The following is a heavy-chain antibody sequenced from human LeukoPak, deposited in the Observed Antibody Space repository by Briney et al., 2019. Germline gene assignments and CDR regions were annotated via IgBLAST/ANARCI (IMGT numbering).Heavy chain of an antibody. CDR3: ARVLGDSSGYYQYYFDY. CDR2: INHSGST. V-gene: IGHV4-34*01. D-gene: IGHD3-22*01. Sequence: PSETLSLTCAVYGGSFSGYYWSWIRQPPGKELEWIGEINHSGSTNYNPSLKSRVTISVDTSKNQFSLKLSSVTAADTAVYYCARVLGDSSGYYQYYFDYWGQGTLVTVSS. CDR1: GGSFSGYY. J-gene: IGHJ4*02.